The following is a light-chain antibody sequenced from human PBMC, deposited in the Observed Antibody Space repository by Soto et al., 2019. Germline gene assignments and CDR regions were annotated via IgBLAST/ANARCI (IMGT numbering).Light chain of an antibody. Sequence: DIEMTQSPSSLSASAGDRVTIACRASQSISRYLNWYQQKPGKAPEILIYAASSLQSGVPSRFSGSGSGTDFTLIISSLQPEDFATYFCQQSFGVSQFTFGGGTKVEIK. V-gene: IGKV1-39*01. CDR2: AAS. CDR3: QQSFGVSQFT. CDR1: QSISRY. J-gene: IGKJ4*01.